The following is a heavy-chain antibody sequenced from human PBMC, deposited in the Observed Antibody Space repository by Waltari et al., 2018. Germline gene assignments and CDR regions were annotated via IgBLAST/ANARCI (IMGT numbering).Heavy chain of an antibody. CDR2: INPNSGGT. CDR1: GYSFTGYY. V-gene: IGHV1-2*06. CDR3: ARKAAAGAPDDAFDI. J-gene: IGHJ3*02. D-gene: IGHD6-13*01. Sequence: QVQLVQSGAEVTKPGASLKVSCKASGYSFTGYYMHWVRQATGQGLEWMGRINPNSGGTNYAQKFQGRVTMTRDTSISTAYMELSRLRSDDTAVYYCARKAAAGAPDDAFDIWGQGTMVTVSS.